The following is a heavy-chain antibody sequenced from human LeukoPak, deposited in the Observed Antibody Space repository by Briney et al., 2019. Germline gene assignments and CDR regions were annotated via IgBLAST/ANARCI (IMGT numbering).Heavy chain of an antibody. CDR2: IYYSGST. CDR1: GGALSSGDYY. V-gene: IGHV4-30-4*01. D-gene: IGHD6-13*01. J-gene: IGHJ4*02. Sequence: SQTLSLTCTVSGGALSSGDYYSSWVRQPPRKGLEWIGYIYYSGSTYYNPSLKSRVTISVDTSKNRFPLTLSSVTAADTAVYYCARERKTIAAAAFDYWGQGTLVTVSS. CDR3: ARERKTIAAAAFDY.